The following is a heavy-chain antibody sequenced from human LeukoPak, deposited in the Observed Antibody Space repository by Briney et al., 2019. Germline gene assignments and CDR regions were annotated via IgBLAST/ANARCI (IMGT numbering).Heavy chain of an antibody. D-gene: IGHD3-10*01. CDR1: GFSFDDYA. J-gene: IGHJ6*02. V-gene: IGHV3-9*01. CDR3: ARALYSSIMDV. CDR2: ISWNSGSI. Sequence: GRSLRLSCAASGFSFDDYAMHWVRQAPGKGQEWVSGISWNSGSIGYADSVKGRFTITRDNAKNSLYLQMSSLRAEDTALYYCARALYSSIMDVWGQGTTVTVSS.